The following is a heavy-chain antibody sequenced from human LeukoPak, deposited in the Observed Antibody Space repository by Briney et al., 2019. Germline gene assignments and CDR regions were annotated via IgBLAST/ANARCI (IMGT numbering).Heavy chain of an antibody. CDR3: TRNTYTNSRYYFDS. J-gene: IGHJ4*02. Sequence: GGSLRLSCAASGFTFSDHYMDWVRQAPGQGLEWVGRIRNKANSYTTEYAASVKGRFTISRDESMNSLYLQMNSLITEDTAVYYCTRNTYTNSRYYFDSWGQGTLVIVSS. CDR2: IRNKANSYTT. CDR1: GFTFSDHY. D-gene: IGHD6-13*01. V-gene: IGHV3-72*01.